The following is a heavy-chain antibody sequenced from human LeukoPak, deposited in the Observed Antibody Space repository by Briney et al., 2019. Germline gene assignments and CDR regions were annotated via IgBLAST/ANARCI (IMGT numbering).Heavy chain of an antibody. D-gene: IGHD3-22*01. CDR3: ARSQVPYYYDSSGYYSFDI. J-gene: IGHJ3*02. CDR2: IIPIFGTP. Sequence: SVKVSCKASGGTFSSYAISWVRQAPGQGLEWMGGIIPIFGTPNYAREFQGRVTITTDESTSTAYMELISLRSEDTAVYYCARSQVPYYYDSSGYYSFDIWGQGTMVTVSS. V-gene: IGHV1-69*05. CDR1: GGTFSSYA.